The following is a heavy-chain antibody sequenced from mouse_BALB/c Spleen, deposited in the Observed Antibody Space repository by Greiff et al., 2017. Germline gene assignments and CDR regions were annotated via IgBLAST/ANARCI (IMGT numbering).Heavy chain of an antibody. CDR2: ISSGSSTI. CDR3: ARSGGSSSWFAY. D-gene: IGHD1-1*01. Sequence: EVMLVESGGGLVQPGGSRKLCCAASGFTFSSFGMHWVRQAPEKGLEWVAYISSGSSTIYYADTVKGRFTISRDNPKNTLFLQMTSLRSEDTAMYYCARSGGSSSWFAYWGQGTTLTVSS. V-gene: IGHV5-17*02. J-gene: IGHJ2*01. CDR1: GFTFSSFG.